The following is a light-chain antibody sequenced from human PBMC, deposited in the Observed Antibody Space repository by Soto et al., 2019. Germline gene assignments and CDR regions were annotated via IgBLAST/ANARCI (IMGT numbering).Light chain of an antibody. CDR1: QSVCTW. J-gene: IGKJ4*02. Sequence: DIVLTQSPATLSSSAGERVTLSCRASQSVCTWLAWYQHKPGQAPRLLIYDASTMASGIPARFSGRGSGTDFTLTISSLEPEDSAIYYCQQRSNWPRTFGGGTMVEIK. CDR2: DAS. CDR3: QQRSNWPRT. V-gene: IGKV3-11*01.